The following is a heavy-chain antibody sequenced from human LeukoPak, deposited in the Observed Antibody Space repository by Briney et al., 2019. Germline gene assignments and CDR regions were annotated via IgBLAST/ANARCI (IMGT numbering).Heavy chain of an antibody. D-gene: IGHD2-2*03. V-gene: IGHV5-51*01. CDR2: IYPGDSDT. Sequence: GESLKISCKGSGYIFTSYWIGWVRQMPGKGLEWMGIIYPGDSDTRYSPSFQGQVTISADKSISTAYLQWSSLKASDTAMYYCARGGYCSSTSCAFDYWGQGTLVTVSS. CDR3: ARGGYCSSTSCAFDY. J-gene: IGHJ4*02. CDR1: GYIFTSYW.